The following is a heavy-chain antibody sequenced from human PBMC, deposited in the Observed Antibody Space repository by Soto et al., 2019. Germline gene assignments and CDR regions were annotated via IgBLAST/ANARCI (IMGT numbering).Heavy chain of an antibody. V-gene: IGHV3-74*01. CDR1: GFSFSSYW. CDR3: ARDAGWSGYFDY. CDR2: INSDGSSA. D-gene: IGHD6-19*01. Sequence: GGSLRLSCVAPGFSFSSYWMHWVRQAPGKGLVWVSRINSDGSSANYADSVKGRFTISRDNAKNTLYLQMNSLRAEDTAVYYCARDAGWSGYFDYWSQGTLVTAPQ. J-gene: IGHJ4*02.